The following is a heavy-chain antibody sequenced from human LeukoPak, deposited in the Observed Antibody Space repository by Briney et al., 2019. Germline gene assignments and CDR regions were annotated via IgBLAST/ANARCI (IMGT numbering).Heavy chain of an antibody. V-gene: IGHV4-31*11. CDR2: IYYSGST. CDR3: ARVPRIGPGDY. Sequence: SETLSLTCAVYGGSFSGYYWSWIRQHPGKGLEWIGYIYYSGSTYYNPSLKSRVTISVDTSKNQFSLKLSSVTAADTAVYYCARVPRIGPGDYWGQGTLVTVSS. J-gene: IGHJ4*02. D-gene: IGHD1-1*01. CDR1: GGSFSGYY.